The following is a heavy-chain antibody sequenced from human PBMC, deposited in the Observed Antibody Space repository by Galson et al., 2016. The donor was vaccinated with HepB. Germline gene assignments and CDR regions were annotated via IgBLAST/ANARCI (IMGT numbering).Heavy chain of an antibody. J-gene: IGHJ4*02. V-gene: IGHV3-23*01. CDR2: ISGGGDAA. CDR1: GFTFSTYA. D-gene: IGHD2-15*01. CDR3: AKTLGYCSAGGCYGPVPFDS. Sequence: SLRLSCAASGFTFSTYAMSWVRQAPGKALEWVSAISGGGDAAYYADSVKGRFTMSRDNPSSTVFLQMNSLRDEDTALYYCAKTLGYCSAGGCYGPVPFDSWGQGTLVTVSS.